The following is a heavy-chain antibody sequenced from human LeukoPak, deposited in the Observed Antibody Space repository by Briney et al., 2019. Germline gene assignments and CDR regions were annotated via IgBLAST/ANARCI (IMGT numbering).Heavy chain of an antibody. CDR2: INAGDGNT. D-gene: IGHD2-2*01. CDR1: GYTFTGYA. CDR3: ARGYCSRTSCQNYLDY. J-gene: IGHJ4*02. Sequence: ASVKVSCKASGYTFTGYAMHWVRQAPGQRLEWMGWINAGDGNTQFSQNFQGRVTFTRDTSANTAYMELSSLRSEDTAVYYCARGYCSRTSCQNYLDYWGQGTLVTVSS. V-gene: IGHV1-3*01.